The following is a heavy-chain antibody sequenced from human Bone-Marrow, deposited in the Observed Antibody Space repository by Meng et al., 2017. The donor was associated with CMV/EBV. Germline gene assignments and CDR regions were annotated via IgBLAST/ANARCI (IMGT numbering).Heavy chain of an antibody. D-gene: IGHD3-3*01. CDR3: ARGSSDYWSGYTHFDY. Sequence: GSLRLSCTVSGGSISSYYWSWIRQPPGKGLEWIGYIYYSGSTNYNPSLKSRVTISVDTSKNQFSLNLSSVTAADTAVYYCARGSSDYWSGYTHFDYWGQGPLVTVYS. CDR1: GGSISSYY. J-gene: IGHJ4*02. CDR2: IYYSGST. V-gene: IGHV4-59*01.